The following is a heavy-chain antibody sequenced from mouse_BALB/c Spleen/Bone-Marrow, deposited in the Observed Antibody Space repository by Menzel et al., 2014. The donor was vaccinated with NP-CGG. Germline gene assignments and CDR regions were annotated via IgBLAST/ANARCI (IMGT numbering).Heavy chain of an antibody. CDR1: EFTFIAYT. CDR3: ARHGEERPVLAMDY. CDR2: INNGGGST. Sequence: EVKLMESGGGLVEPGGSLKLSCAASEFTFIAYTMSWVRQTPEKRLEWVAYINNGGGSTYYPDTVKGRFTISRDNAKNTLYLQMSSLKSEDTAMYYCARHGEERPVLAMDYWGQGTSVTVSS. J-gene: IGHJ4*01. V-gene: IGHV5-12-2*01. D-gene: IGHD2-14*01.